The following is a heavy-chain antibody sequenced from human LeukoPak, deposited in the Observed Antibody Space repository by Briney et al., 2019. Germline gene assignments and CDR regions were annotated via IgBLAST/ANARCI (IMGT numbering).Heavy chain of an antibody. CDR3: ARTLHYYDSSISTDAFDI. V-gene: IGHV4-59*08. J-gene: IGHJ3*02. CDR2: IYYSGST. CDR1: GGSISSFY. D-gene: IGHD3-22*01. Sequence: KPSETLSLTCTVSGGSISSFYWSWIRQPPGKGLEWIGDIYYSGSTKFNPSLKSRVTISVDTSKNQFSLNLSSVAAADTAVYYCARTLHYYDSSISTDAFDIWGQGTMVTVSS.